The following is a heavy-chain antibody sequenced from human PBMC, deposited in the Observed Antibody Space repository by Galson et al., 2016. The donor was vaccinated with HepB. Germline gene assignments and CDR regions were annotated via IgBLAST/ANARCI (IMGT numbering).Heavy chain of an antibody. CDR3: ARALSSSGWTYWYFDL. CDR1: GFPFTTSA. Sequence: SLRLSCAASGFPFTTSALNWVRQAPGKGLEWVANIKQDGSEKYYVDSVKGRFTISRDNAKNSLFLQMNGLRAEDTAVYYCARALSSSGWTYWYFDLWGRGTLVTVSS. D-gene: IGHD6-19*01. CDR2: IKQDGSEK. J-gene: IGHJ2*01. V-gene: IGHV3-7*03.